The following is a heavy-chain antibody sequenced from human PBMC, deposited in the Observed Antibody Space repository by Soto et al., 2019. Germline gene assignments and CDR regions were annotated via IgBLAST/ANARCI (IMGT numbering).Heavy chain of an antibody. Sequence: TSETLSLTCAVYGGSFSGYYWSWLRQPPGKGLEWIGEINHSGSPNYNPSLKSRVTISVDTSENQFSLKMTSVTAADTAVYYCATANWSHHYFDPWGQGTLVTVSS. V-gene: IGHV4-34*01. J-gene: IGHJ5*02. CDR3: ATANWSHHYFDP. CDR1: GGSFSGYY. CDR2: INHSGSP. D-gene: IGHD1-1*01.